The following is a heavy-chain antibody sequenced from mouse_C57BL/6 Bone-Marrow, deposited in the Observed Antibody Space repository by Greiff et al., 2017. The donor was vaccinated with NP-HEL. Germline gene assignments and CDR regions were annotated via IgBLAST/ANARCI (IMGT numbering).Heavy chain of an antibody. CDR3: SRCLGVVRYFDV. Sequence: QVQLQQPGAELVRPGSSVKLSCKASGYTFTSYWMHWVKQRPIQGLEWIGNIDPSDSENHYNQKFKDKATLNVDKSSSTAYMHLSSLTSEDSAVYYFSRCLGVVRYFDVWGTGTTVTVSS. V-gene: IGHV1-52*01. CDR1: GYTFTSYW. CDR2: IDPSDSEN. J-gene: IGHJ1*03. D-gene: IGHD1-1*02.